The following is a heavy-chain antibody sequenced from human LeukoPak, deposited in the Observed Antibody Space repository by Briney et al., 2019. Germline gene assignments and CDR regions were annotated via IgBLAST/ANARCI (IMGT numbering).Heavy chain of an antibody. CDR2: VYSSGST. CDR1: GGSVTGYY. V-gene: IGHV4-59*08. D-gene: IGHD2-15*01. Sequence: TSETLSLTCTVSGGSVTGYYWSWIRQPPGKGLEWIGYVYSSGSTNYSPSLKCPLTISVDTSKNQFSLKLTSVTAADTAVYSCARPLTPYTFDQWRQVTLVTVSS. J-gene: IGHJ4*02. CDR3: ARPLTPYTFDQ.